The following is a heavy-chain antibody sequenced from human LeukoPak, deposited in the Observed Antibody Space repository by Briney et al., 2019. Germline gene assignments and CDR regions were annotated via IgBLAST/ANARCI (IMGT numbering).Heavy chain of an antibody. CDR1: GFAFSDSF. J-gene: IGHJ4*02. CDR2: INGSGTNL. D-gene: IGHD4-17*01. Sequence: GGSLRLSCAASGFAFSDSFMSWIRQAPGKGLQWLAYINGSGTNLYYADAVRGRFTISRDNAKNSLYLQMNSLRADDTAIYYCARRDYDSYFDYWGQGTLVTVSP. V-gene: IGHV3-11*04. CDR3: ARRDYDSYFDY.